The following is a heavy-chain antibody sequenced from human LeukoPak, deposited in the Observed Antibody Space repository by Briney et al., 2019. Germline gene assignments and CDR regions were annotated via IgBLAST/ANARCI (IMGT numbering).Heavy chain of an antibody. CDR3: ARVRGSSSRNAFDI. CDR1: GGSIRSYY. J-gene: IGHJ3*02. CDR2: IYYSGST. V-gene: IGHV4-59*01. Sequence: SETLSLTCTVSGGSIRSYYWSWIRQPPGKGLEWIGYIYYSGSTNYNPSLKSRVTISVDTSKNQFSLKLSSVTAADTAVYYCARVRGSSSRNAFDIWGQGTMVTVSS. D-gene: IGHD6-13*01.